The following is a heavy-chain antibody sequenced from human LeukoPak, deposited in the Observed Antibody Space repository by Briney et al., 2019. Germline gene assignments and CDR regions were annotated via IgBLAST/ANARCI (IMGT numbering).Heavy chain of an antibody. V-gene: IGHV3-23*01. CDR3: AKGPRPDMTVAHTLEY. CDR2: ISGRGDST. J-gene: IGHJ4*02. CDR1: GFTFSNYA. D-gene: IGHD6-19*01. Sequence: GGSLRLSCAASGFTFSNYAMSWVRQAPGRGLEWLSTISGRGDSTYDADSVKGRFAFSRDNYNNSLYLQINSLRAEDTAVYYCAKGPRPDMTVAHTLEYWGQGTLVTVSS.